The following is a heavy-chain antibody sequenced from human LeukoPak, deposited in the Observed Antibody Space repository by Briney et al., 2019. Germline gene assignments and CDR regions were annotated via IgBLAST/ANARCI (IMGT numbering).Heavy chain of an antibody. Sequence: GGSLRLSCAASGFTFSDHYMDWVRQARGKGLEWVGRSRNKATSYTTEYAASVKGRFIISRDDSKNSLYLQMNSLKTEDTAVYYCARDLDYGGNSDAFDIWGQGTMVTVSS. D-gene: IGHD4-23*01. V-gene: IGHV3-72*01. CDR1: GFTFSDHY. CDR2: SRNKATSYTT. CDR3: ARDLDYGGNSDAFDI. J-gene: IGHJ3*02.